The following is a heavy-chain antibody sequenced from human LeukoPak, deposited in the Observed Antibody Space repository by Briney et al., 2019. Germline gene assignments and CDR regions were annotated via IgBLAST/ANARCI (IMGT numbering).Heavy chain of an antibody. CDR3: AKDGQYDSSAN. J-gene: IGHJ4*02. Sequence: GGSLRLSCAASGFTFSNYGMSWVRQAPGKGLEWVSTISGGGDNTYYADSVKGRFTISRDNSKNTLFLQMNSLRAKDTAVYYCAKDGQYDSSANWGQGTLVTVSS. D-gene: IGHD3-22*01. CDR2: ISGGGDNT. V-gene: IGHV3-23*01. CDR1: GFTFSNYG.